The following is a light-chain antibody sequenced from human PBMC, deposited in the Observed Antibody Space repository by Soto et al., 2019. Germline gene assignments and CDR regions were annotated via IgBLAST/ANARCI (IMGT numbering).Light chain of an antibody. CDR2: RAS. V-gene: IGKV4-1*01. CDR1: QSVLYSPDNRNF. CDR3: QQYYSLPYT. Sequence: DIVMTQSPDSLAVSLGERATINCKSSQSVLYSPDNRNFLAWYQQKAGQAPKLIIYRASSRESGVPDRISGSGSGTDFTLTISSLQAEDVAVYYCQQYYSLPYTFGQGTKLEIK. J-gene: IGKJ2*01.